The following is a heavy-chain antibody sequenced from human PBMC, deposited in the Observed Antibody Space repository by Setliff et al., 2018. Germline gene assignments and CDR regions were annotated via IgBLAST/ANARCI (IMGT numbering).Heavy chain of an antibody. CDR3: ARLGGSSTSGGFYYFYYYMDV. D-gene: IGHD2-2*01. J-gene: IGHJ6*03. Sequence: SETLSLTCTVSGGSISSSSYYWGWIRQPPGKGLEWVGSIYYSGSTYYNPSLKSRVTISVDTSKNQFSLNLSSVTAADTAVYYCARLGGSSTSGGFYYFYYYMDVWGKGTTVTVSS. CDR1: GGSISSSSYY. V-gene: IGHV4-39*01. CDR2: IYYSGST.